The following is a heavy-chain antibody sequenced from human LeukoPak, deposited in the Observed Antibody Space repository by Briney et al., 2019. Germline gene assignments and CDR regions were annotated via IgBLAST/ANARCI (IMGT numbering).Heavy chain of an antibody. CDR1: GYTFTGYY. Sequence: GASVKVSCKASGYTFTGYYINWVRQAPGQGLEWMGWINPNSGGTNYAQKFQGRVTMTRDTSINTAYMELSSLRSDDAAVYYRARESPLAFWGQGTLVTVSS. V-gene: IGHV1-2*02. CDR3: ARESPLAF. J-gene: IGHJ4*02. CDR2: INPNSGGT.